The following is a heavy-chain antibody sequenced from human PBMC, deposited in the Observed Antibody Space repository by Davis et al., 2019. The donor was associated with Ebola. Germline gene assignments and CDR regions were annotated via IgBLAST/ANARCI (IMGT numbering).Heavy chain of an antibody. CDR3: ARSGFLDS. D-gene: IGHD3-3*01. V-gene: IGHV4-59*01. CDR2: VHGSVNA. Sequence: PSETLSLTCNASGGSMNLFYWNWIRQPPGKGLEWIGFVHGSVNANYNPDLQSRVTISVDTSKTQFTLKLRSLTPADTAEYYCARSGFLDSWGPGSLVTVSS. J-gene: IGHJ4*02. CDR1: GGSMNLFY.